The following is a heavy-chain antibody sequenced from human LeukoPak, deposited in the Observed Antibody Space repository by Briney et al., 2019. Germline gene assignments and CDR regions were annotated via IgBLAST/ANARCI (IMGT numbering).Heavy chain of an antibody. J-gene: IGHJ4*02. CDR1: GFTFSSYS. Sequence: GGSLRLSCAASGFTFSSYSMNWVRQAPGKGLEWVSSISSSSSYIYYADSVKGRFTISRDNAKNSLYLQMNSLRAEDTAVYYCAKISYYYDSSGSDYWGQGTLVTVSS. CDR2: ISSSSSYI. D-gene: IGHD3-22*01. V-gene: IGHV3-21*04. CDR3: AKISYYYDSSGSDY.